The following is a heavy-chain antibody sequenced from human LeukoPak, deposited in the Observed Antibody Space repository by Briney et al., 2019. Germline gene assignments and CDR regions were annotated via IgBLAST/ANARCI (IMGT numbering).Heavy chain of an antibody. CDR1: GFTFSSYA. V-gene: IGHV3-33*08. CDR3: ATCIAVAGLIDY. Sequence: GGSLRLSCAASGFTFSSYAMNWVRQAPGKGLEWVAVIWYDGSNKYYADSVKGRFTISRDNSKNTLYLQMNSLRAEDTAVYYCATCIAVAGLIDYWGQGTLVTVSS. J-gene: IGHJ4*02. CDR2: IWYDGSNK. D-gene: IGHD6-19*01.